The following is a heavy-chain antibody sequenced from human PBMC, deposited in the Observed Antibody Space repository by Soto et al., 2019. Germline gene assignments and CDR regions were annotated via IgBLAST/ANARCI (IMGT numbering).Heavy chain of an antibody. V-gene: IGHV4-39*01. CDR3: ARSILRGEPASWFDP. CDR1: GDSVNYSSYY. J-gene: IGHJ5*02. D-gene: IGHD3-10*01. Sequence: QLQLQESGPGLVKPSETLSLTCTVSGDSVNYSSYYWGWIRQPPGRGLEWIGSIYYRGSAYYNPSLKSRVTIFVDTSKNQFSLKLNYVTAADTAVYYCARSILRGEPASWFDPWGQGTLVTVSS. CDR2: IYYRGSA.